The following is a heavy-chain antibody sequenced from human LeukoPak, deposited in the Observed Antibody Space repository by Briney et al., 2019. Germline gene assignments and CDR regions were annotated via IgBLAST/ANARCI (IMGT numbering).Heavy chain of an antibody. J-gene: IGHJ4*02. CDR2: INPSGGST. CDR3: ARWRNIRPGFDY. Sequence: ASVKVSCKASGYTFTSYYMLWVRQAPGQGLEWMGIINPSGGSTSYAQKFQGRVTMTRDTSTSTVYMELSSLRSEDTAVYYCARWRNIRPGFDYWGQGTLVTVSS. V-gene: IGHV1-46*01. CDR1: GYTFTSYY. D-gene: IGHD2/OR15-2a*01.